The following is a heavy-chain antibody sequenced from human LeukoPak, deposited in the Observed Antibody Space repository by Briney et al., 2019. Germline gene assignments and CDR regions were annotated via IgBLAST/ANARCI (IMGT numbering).Heavy chain of an antibody. Sequence: GASVKVSCKASGYTFTGCYMHWVRQAPGQGLEWMGWMNPNSGNTGYAQKFQGRVTITRNTSISTAYMELSSLRSEDTAVYYCARASVAGTGYYFDYWGQGTLVTVSS. CDR2: MNPNSGNT. CDR1: GYTFTGCY. CDR3: ARASVAGTGYYFDY. J-gene: IGHJ4*02. V-gene: IGHV1-8*03. D-gene: IGHD6-19*01.